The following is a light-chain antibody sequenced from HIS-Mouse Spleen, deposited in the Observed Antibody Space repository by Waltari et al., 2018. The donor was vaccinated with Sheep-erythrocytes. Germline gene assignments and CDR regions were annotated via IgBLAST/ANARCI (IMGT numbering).Light chain of an antibody. Sequence: DIVMTQSPLSLPVTPGEPASIPCRSSQSLLHSNGYNYLDWDLQKPGQSPKLLIYLGSNRASGVPDRFSGSGSGTDFTLNISRVEAEDVGVYYCMQALQTPFTFGPGTKVDIK. V-gene: IGKV2-28*01. CDR3: MQALQTPFT. CDR1: QSLLHSNGYNY. J-gene: IGKJ3*01. CDR2: LGS.